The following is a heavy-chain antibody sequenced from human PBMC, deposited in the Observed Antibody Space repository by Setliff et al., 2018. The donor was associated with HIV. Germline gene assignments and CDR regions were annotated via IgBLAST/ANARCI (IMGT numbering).Heavy chain of an antibody. V-gene: IGHV4-31*03. Sequence: SETLSLTCTVSGGSISSGAYHWSWIRQHPGKGLEWIGYIYYSGSTYYNPSLKSRVTISVDTSKTQFSLKLSSVTMVRLIGVYHMDVWGKGTPVTVSS. CDR3: HMDV. J-gene: IGHJ6*03. CDR2: IYYSGST. D-gene: IGHD3-10*01. CDR1: GGSISSGAYH.